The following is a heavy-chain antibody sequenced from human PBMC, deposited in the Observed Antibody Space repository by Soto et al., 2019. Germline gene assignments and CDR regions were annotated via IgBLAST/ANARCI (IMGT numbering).Heavy chain of an antibody. CDR2: ISSSSSYI. V-gene: IGHV3-21*01. CDR3: ARGRVVPAAIYYYMDV. Sequence: GGSLRLSCAASGFTFSSYSMNWVRQAPGKGLEWVSSISSSSSYIYYADSVKGRFTISRDNAKNSLYLQMNSLRAEDTAVYYCARGRVVPAAIYYYMDVWGKGTTVTVSS. CDR1: GFTFSSYS. J-gene: IGHJ6*03. D-gene: IGHD2-2*01.